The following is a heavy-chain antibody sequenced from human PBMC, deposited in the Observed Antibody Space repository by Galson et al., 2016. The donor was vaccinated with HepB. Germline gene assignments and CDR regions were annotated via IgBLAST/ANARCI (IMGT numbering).Heavy chain of an antibody. CDR2: TRNRARSYTT. Sequence: SLRLSCAASGFILSDYYMDWVRQAPGKGLEWVGRTRNRARSYTTDYVASAKGRFTILRDNSRSSVFLHMNGLKPEDAAIYYCTRTGLGDFDYWGRGTLVTVSS. CDR3: TRTGLGDFDY. V-gene: IGHV3-72*01. J-gene: IGHJ4*02. CDR1: GFILSDYY.